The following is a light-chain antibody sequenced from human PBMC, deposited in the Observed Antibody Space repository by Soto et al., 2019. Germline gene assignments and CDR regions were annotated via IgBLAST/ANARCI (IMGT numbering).Light chain of an antibody. J-gene: IGKJ1*01. CDR2: KAS. CDR3: QHYNSYSEA. Sequence: IPLTQSPSTLSGSVGDRVTIRCRASQTISSWLAWYQQKPGKAPKLLIYKASTLKSGVPSRFSGSGSGTEFTLTISSLQPDDFATYYCQHYNSYSEAFGQGTKVDIK. CDR1: QTISSW. V-gene: IGKV1-5*03.